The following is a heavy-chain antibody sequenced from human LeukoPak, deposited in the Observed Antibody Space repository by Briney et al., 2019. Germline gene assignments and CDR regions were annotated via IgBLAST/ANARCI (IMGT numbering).Heavy chain of an antibody. J-gene: IGHJ4*02. Sequence: PGRSLRLSCEASGFTFSNYGMHWVRQAPGKGLEWVAVIWYDASNKYYADSVKGRFTISRDNSKNTLYLQMNSLRAEDTAVYYCARDRYGANSPFDYWGQGTLVTVSS. CDR1: GFTFSNYG. CDR2: IWYDASNK. D-gene: IGHD4-23*01. V-gene: IGHV3-33*01. CDR3: ARDRYGANSPFDY.